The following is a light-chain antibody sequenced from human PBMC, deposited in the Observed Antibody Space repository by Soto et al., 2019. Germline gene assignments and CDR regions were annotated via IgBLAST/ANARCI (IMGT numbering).Light chain of an antibody. Sequence: QAVVTQPPSVSGAPGQRVAISCTGSSSNIGAGYAVHWYQQLPGTAPKLLIYSDIFGANNRPSGVPDRFSGSKSGTSASLAITGLQAEDEADYYCQSYDSSLRVVFGGGTKLTV. CDR2: GAN. J-gene: IGLJ3*02. CDR3: QSYDSSLRVV. V-gene: IGLV1-40*01. CDR1: SSNIGAGYA.